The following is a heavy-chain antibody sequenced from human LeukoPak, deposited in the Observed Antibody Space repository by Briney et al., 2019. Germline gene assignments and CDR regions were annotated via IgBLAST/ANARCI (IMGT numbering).Heavy chain of an antibody. V-gene: IGHV3-23*01. CDR3: ANPPPPGLLWFGDTVNDY. J-gene: IGHJ4*02. CDR1: GFTFSSYA. D-gene: IGHD3-10*01. CDR2: ISGSGGST. Sequence: GGSLRLSCAASGFTFSSYAMSWVRQAPGKGLEWVSAISGSGGSTYYADSVKGRFTISRDNSKNTLYLQMNSLRAEDTAVYYCANPPPPGLLWFGDTVNDYWGQGTLVTVSS.